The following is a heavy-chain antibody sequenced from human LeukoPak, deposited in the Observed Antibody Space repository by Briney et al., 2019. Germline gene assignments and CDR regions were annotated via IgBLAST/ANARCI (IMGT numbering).Heavy chain of an antibody. D-gene: IGHD2-2*01. CDR3: AGRDCSSTSCPFDY. CDR1: GYTLTELS. V-gene: IGHV1-24*01. J-gene: IGHJ4*02. CDR2: FDPEDGET. Sequence: ASVKVSCKVSGYTLTELSMHWVRQAPGKGLEWMGGFDPEDGETIYAQKFQGRVTMTEGTSTDTAYMELSSLRSEDTAVYYCAGRDCSSTSCPFDYWGQGTLVTVSS.